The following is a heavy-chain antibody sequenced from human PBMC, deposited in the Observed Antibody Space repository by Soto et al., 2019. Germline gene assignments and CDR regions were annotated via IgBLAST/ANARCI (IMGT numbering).Heavy chain of an antibody. CDR2: ISAYNGNT. V-gene: IGHV1-18*01. J-gene: IGHJ6*02. CDR1: GYTFTSYG. D-gene: IGHD2-2*01. CDR3: ARSSLPAASSRYYYYGRDV. Sequence: QVQLVQSGAEVTKPGASVKVSCKASGYTFTSYGISWVRQAPGQGLEWMGWISAYNGNTNYAQKLQGRDTRTTDASTSTAYMELRSLRSDDTAVYYCARSSLPAASSRYYYYGRDVWGQGTTVTVSS.